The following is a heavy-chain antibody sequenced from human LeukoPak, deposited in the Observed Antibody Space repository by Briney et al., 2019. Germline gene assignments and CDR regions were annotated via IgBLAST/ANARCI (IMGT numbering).Heavy chain of an antibody. J-gene: IGHJ4*02. Sequence: PSETLSLTCTVSGGSINSGSYYWTWIRQPAGKGLEWIGHISTSGSTNYNPSLKTRVTMSVDTSKNQFSLKLSSVTAADTAVYYCATDYSVGSTTIDLDYWGQGTLVTVSS. V-gene: IGHV4-61*09. D-gene: IGHD1-26*01. CDR3: ATDYSVGSTTIDLDY. CDR1: GGSINSGSYY. CDR2: ISTSGST.